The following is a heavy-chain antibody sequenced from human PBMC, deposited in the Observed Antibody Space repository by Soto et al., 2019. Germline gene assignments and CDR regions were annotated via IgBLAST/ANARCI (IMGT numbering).Heavy chain of an antibody. Sequence: QVPLVQSGAEVKKPGSSVKVSCKASGGTFSSYAISWVRQAPGQGLEWMGGIIPIFGTANYAQKFQGRVTITADESTSTAYMELSSLRSEGTAVYYCAGPAGGGNSWWYFDLWGRGTLVTVSS. J-gene: IGHJ2*01. CDR3: AGPAGGGNSWWYFDL. D-gene: IGHD2-21*02. CDR2: IIPIFGTA. V-gene: IGHV1-69*01. CDR1: GGTFSSYA.